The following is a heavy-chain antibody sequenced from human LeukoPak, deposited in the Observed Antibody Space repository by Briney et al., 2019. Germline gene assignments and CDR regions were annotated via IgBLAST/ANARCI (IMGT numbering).Heavy chain of an antibody. Sequence: KPSQPLSLTCTVSGGSISSGDYYWSWIRQPPGKGLEWIGYIYHSGSTYYNPSLKSRVTISVDTSKNQFSLKLSSVTAADTAVYYCASTLWFGELSPPDYWGQGTLVTVSS. D-gene: IGHD3-10*01. CDR1: GGSISSGDYY. J-gene: IGHJ4*02. CDR2: IYHSGST. V-gene: IGHV4-30-4*01. CDR3: ASTLWFGELSPPDY.